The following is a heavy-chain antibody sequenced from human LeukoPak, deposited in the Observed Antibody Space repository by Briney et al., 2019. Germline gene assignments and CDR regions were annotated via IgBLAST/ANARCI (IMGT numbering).Heavy chain of an antibody. Sequence: SETLSLNCAVPGGAFSNYYWSWVRQSPRKGLQWIGEINHSGYTNSDPSLKSRVTMSIDTSKNQFSLMLTSVTAADTAVYYCTRAVAGHPDWGQGTLVTVSS. V-gene: IGHV4-34*01. CDR2: INHSGYT. CDR3: TRAVAGHPD. CDR1: GGAFSNYY. D-gene: IGHD6-19*01. J-gene: IGHJ4*02.